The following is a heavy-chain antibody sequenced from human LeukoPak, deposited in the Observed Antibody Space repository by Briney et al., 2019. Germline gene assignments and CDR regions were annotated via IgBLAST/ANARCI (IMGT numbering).Heavy chain of an antibody. CDR1: GFSFDDYA. CDR3: ATSSREGEDSSGWASFDY. D-gene: IGHD6-19*01. J-gene: IGHJ4*02. Sequence: GPSLRLSYAVSGFSFDDYAMHWVRQAPRKCLEWVSGISWSSGSIGYAESVKGRFTISRDNAKNSLYLQMNSLRAEDTALYYWATSSREGEDSSGWASFDYWGQGTLVTVSS. CDR2: ISWSSGSI. V-gene: IGHV3-9*01.